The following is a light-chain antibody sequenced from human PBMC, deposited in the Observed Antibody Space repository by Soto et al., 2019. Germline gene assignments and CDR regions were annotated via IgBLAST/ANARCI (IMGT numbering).Light chain of an antibody. CDR3: QQYGGSPLVT. CDR2: GAF. CDR1: QSVYNNY. V-gene: IGKV3-20*01. J-gene: IGKJ4*01. Sequence: EVVLTQSPGTLSLSPGERASLSCRASQSVYNNYLAWYQQKPGQSPRLLIYGAFSRATGIPDRFSGSGSGTDFSLTISRLEPEDFAVYYCQQYGGSPLVTFGGGTKVEMK.